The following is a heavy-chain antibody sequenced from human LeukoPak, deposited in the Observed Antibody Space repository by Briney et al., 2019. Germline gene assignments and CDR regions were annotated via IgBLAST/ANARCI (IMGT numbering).Heavy chain of an antibody. J-gene: IGHJ4*02. CDR3: ARAVGGDGPGSL. CDR2: ISTSGST. V-gene: IGHV4-61*02. CDR1: TVSISSGGYY. D-gene: IGHD3-10*01. Sequence: SVTLSFTGSVCTVSISSGGYYWQWIRQPAGKGLERIGRISTSGSTNYTPSLKGRVTMSVDMSTRQISLKLSSVTAADTAVYYCARAVGGDGPGSLWGPGTLVTVSS.